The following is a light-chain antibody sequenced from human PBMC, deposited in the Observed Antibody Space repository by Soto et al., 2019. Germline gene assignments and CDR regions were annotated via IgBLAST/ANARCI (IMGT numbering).Light chain of an antibody. CDR1: SSNIGFNA. V-gene: IGLV1-44*01. CDR2: GNS. J-gene: IGLJ2*01. Sequence: QSVLTQPPSASGTPGQRVTLSCSGSSSNIGFNAVNWYQQLPGTAPKLVMHGNSQRPSGVPDRFSGSKSGTSASLAITGLQAEDEADYYCQSYDSSLSGYVFGGGTKVTVL. CDR3: QSYDSSLSGYV.